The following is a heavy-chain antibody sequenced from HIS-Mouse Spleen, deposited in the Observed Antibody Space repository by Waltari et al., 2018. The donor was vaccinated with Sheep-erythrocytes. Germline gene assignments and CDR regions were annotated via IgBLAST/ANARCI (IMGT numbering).Heavy chain of an antibody. D-gene: IGHD5-18*01. CDR2: ISSSSSYI. CDR1: GFTFSSYS. Sequence: EVQLVESGGGLVKPGGSLRLSCAASGFTFSSYSIHWVLQAPGKGLEWVSSISSSSSYIYYADSVKGRFTISRDNAKNSLYLQMNSLRAEDTAVYYCARDPSRGYSYGWDYFDYWGQGTLVTVSS. V-gene: IGHV3-21*01. J-gene: IGHJ4*02. CDR3: ARDPSRGYSYGWDYFDY.